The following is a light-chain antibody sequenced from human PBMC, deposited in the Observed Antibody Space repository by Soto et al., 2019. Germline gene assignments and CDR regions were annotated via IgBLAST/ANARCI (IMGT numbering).Light chain of an antibody. CDR3: QQSYNTPYT. CDR2: AAS. Sequence: DIQMTQSPSSLSASVGDRVTITCRASQSISSFLNWYQQKPVKAPTLLIYAASSLQSGVPSRFSGSGSGTDFTRTISSLQPDDFATYYCQQSYNTPYTFGQGTKLEIK. V-gene: IGKV1-39*01. J-gene: IGKJ2*01. CDR1: QSISSF.